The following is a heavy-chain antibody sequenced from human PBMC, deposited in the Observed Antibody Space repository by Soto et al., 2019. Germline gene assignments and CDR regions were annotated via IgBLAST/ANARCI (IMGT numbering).Heavy chain of an antibody. CDR3: AHTVQHCLDNIVFDY. V-gene: IGHV2-5*02. J-gene: IGHJ4*02. D-gene: IGHD2-21*01. CDR2: FYWDAQK. Sequence: QITLKESGPTLVKPTETLTLTCIFSGFSITTSGVAGGWIRQAPGKALEWLALFYWDAQKYYSPSLKTRLTITKDTSKNQVVLTLTNMDPVDTATYSCAHTVQHCLDNIVFDYWGQGAMVTVSS. CDR1: GFSITTSGVA.